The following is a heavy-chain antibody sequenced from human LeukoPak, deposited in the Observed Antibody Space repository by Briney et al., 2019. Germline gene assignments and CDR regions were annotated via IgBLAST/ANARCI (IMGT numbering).Heavy chain of an antibody. J-gene: IGHJ4*02. Sequence: GRSLRLSCAASGFTFSSYAMHWVRQAPGKGLERVAVISYDGSNKYYADSVKGRFTISRDNSKNTLYLQMNSLRAEDTAVYYCAREGSYCSSTSCYHGWFDYWGQGTLVTVSS. CDR3: AREGSYCSSTSCYHGWFDY. CDR2: ISYDGSNK. V-gene: IGHV3-30*01. CDR1: GFTFSSYA. D-gene: IGHD2-2*01.